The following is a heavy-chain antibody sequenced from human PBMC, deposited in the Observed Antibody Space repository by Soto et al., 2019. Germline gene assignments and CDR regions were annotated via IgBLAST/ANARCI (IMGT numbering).Heavy chain of an antibody. Sequence: GASVKVSCKASGGTFSSYAISWVRQAPGQGLEWMGGIIPIFGTANYAQKFQGRVTITADESTSTAYMELSSLRSEDTAVYYCARDVGQEHGRDYYYYYGMDVWGQGTTVTVSS. CDR3: ARDVGQEHGRDYYYYYGMDV. CDR2: IIPIFGTA. D-gene: IGHD1-26*01. J-gene: IGHJ6*02. CDR1: GGTFSSYA. V-gene: IGHV1-69*13.